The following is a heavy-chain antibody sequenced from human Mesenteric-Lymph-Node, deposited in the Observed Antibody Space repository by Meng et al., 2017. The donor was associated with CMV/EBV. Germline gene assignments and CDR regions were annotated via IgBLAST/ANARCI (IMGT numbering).Heavy chain of an antibody. CDR2: INHSGST. D-gene: IGHD6-13*01. J-gene: IGHJ4*02. CDR1: GGSVSSGSFY. CDR3: ARGDQGHQLVLYY. Sequence: SETLSLTCTVSGGSVSSGSFYWSWIRQPPGKGLEWIGEINHSGSTNYNPSLKSRVTISVDTSKNHFSLNLSSVTAADTAVYYCARGDQGHQLVLYYWGQGTLVTVSS. V-gene: IGHV4-61*03.